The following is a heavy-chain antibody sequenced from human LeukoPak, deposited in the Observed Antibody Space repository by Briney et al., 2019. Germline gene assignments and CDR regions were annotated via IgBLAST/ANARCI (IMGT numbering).Heavy chain of an antibody. V-gene: IGHV3-30*04. CDR2: ISSDGNNK. D-gene: IGHD1-14*01. Sequence: GGSLRLSCAASGFTLSSYSIHWVRQAPGMGLEWLAVISSDGNNKYYADSVKGRFTVSRDNSKNTLSLQMDNLRPEDTAVYYCARDDGRVITDSYFDYWGQGTLVSVSS. CDR3: ARDDGRVITDSYFDY. J-gene: IGHJ4*02. CDR1: GFTLSSYS.